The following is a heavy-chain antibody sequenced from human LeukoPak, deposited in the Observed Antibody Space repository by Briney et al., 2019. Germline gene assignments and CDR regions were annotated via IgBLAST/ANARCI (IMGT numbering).Heavy chain of an antibody. CDR3: ARVLERVGATSCDAFDI. Sequence: VATVNVSCKPSGYTLTTVGVSSVREAPGPRVECLGWMGAYNGNTNYAQKLQGRVTMTTDTSTSTAYMELRSLRSDDTAVYYCARVLERVGATSCDAFDIWGQGTMVTVSS. V-gene: IGHV1-18*01. D-gene: IGHD1-26*01. CDR1: GYTLTTVG. J-gene: IGHJ3*02. CDR2: MGAYNGNT.